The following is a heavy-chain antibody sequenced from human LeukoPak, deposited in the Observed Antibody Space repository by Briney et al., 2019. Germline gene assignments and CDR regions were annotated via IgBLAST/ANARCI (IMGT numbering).Heavy chain of an antibody. CDR1: GYTFTSYY. CDR3: ARDRTNWNYPAFDI. J-gene: IGHJ3*02. Sequence: ASVKVSCKASGYTFTSYYMHWVRQAPGQGLEWMGWINPNSGGTNYAQKFQGRVTMTGDTSISTAYMELSRLRSDDTAVYYCARDRTNWNYPAFDIWGQGTMVTVSS. D-gene: IGHD1-7*01. V-gene: IGHV1-2*02. CDR2: INPNSGGT.